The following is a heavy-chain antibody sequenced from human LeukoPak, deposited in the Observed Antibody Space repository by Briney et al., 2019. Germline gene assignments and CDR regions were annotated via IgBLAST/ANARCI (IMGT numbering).Heavy chain of an antibody. J-gene: IGHJ4*02. V-gene: IGHV4-34*01. D-gene: IGHD3-16*02. CDR3: ARLVDYVWGSYRSMDY. Sequence: SETLSLTCAVYGGSFSGYYWSWIRQPPGKGLEWIGEINHSGSTNYNPSLKGRVTISVDTSKNQFSLKLSSVAAADTAVYYCARLVDYVWGSYRSMDYWGQGTLVTVSS. CDR1: GGSFSGYY. CDR2: INHSGST.